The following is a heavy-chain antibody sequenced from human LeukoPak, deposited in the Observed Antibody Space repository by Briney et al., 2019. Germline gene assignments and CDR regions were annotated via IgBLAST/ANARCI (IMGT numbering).Heavy chain of an antibody. J-gene: IGHJ4*02. Sequence: GGSLTLSCAASGFIFSSHGMHWVRQAPGKGLEWVAVIWYDGSNKYYADSVKGRFTISRDNSKNTLYLQMDSLRGEDTAVYYCARGDAYNYDYFDYWGQGTLVTVSS. CDR3: ARGDAYNYDYFDY. CDR2: IWYDGSNK. D-gene: IGHD5-24*01. V-gene: IGHV3-33*01. CDR1: GFIFSSHG.